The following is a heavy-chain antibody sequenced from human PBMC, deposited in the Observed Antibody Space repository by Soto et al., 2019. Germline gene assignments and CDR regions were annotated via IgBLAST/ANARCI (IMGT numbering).Heavy chain of an antibody. CDR2: ISGSGGST. V-gene: IGHV3-23*01. J-gene: IGHJ4*02. CDR1: GFTFSSYA. Sequence: EVQLLESGGGLVQPGGSLRLSCAASGFTFSSYAMSWVRQAPGKGLEWVSAISGSGGSTYYADSVKGRFTISRDNSKNSLYLQMNSLRAEDTAVYYCAKDLLAVRGEPPTDWGQGTLVTVSS. CDR3: AKDLLAVRGEPPTD. D-gene: IGHD3-10*01.